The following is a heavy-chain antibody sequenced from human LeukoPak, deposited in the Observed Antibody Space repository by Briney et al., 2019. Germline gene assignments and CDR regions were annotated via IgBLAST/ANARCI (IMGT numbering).Heavy chain of an antibody. CDR3: AKDLVGYQLSMNWFDP. CDR1: SYG. Sequence: SYGMLWLGPAPGRAVVGGAFIWYDGSNKYYADSVKGRFTISRDNSKNTLYLQMNSLRAEDTAVYYCAKDLVGYQLSMNWFDPWGQGTLVTVSS. V-gene: IGHV3-30*02. CDR2: IWYDGSNK. J-gene: IGHJ5*02. D-gene: IGHD2-2*01.